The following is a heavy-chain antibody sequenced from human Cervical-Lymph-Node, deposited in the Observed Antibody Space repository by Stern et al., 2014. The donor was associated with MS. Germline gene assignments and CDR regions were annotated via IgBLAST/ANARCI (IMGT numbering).Heavy chain of an antibody. Sequence: QLPESGPGLVKPSETLSLTCTVSGASISSSYWSWIRQPPGQGPEWIAYISYSGITNYNPSLRSPVPTSVAIAKNPFSLQVTWVTAGGTGVCGGGGGGGGGYGHFDYWARESWSPSLQ. V-gene: IGHV4-59*01. CDR2: ISYSGIT. D-gene: IGHD5-18*01. CDR3: GGGGGGGYGHFDY. CDR1: GASISSSY. J-gene: IGHJ4*02.